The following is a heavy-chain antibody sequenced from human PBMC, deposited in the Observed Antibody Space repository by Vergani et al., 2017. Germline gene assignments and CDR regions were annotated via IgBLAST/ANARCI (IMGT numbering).Heavy chain of an antibody. J-gene: IGHJ3*02. CDR1: GVTFSSYA. V-gene: IGHV3-23*01. Sequence: EVQLLESGGGLVQPGGSLRLSCAASGVTFSSYAMSWVRQAPGKGLEWVSAISGSGGSTYYADSVKGRFTISRDNSKNTLYLQMNSLRAEDTAVYYCAKDRPYYYDSSGYYVDAFDIWGQGTMVTVSS. CDR3: AKDRPYYYDSSGYYVDAFDI. D-gene: IGHD3-22*01. CDR2: ISGSGGST.